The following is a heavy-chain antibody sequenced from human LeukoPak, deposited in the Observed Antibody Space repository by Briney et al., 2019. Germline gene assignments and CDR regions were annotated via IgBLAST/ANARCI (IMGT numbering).Heavy chain of an antibody. J-gene: IGHJ6*03. CDR2: MNPNSGNT. Sequence: ASVKVSCKASGYTFTSYDINWVRQATGQGLEWMGWMNPNSGNTGYAQKFQGRVTMTRNTSISTAHMELSSLRSEDTAVYYCARLGHSSSWTDYYYYMDVWGKGTTVTVSS. V-gene: IGHV1-8*01. CDR1: GYTFTSYD. D-gene: IGHD6-13*01. CDR3: ARLGHSSSWTDYYYYMDV.